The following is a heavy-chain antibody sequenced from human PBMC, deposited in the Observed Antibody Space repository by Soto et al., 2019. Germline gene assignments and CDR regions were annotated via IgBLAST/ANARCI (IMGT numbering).Heavy chain of an antibody. Sequence: SETLSLTRTVSGGSINSGDYYWSWIRQPPGRGLEWIGYISYSGSTYCNPSLKSRVTISIDTSNNQFSLKLSSVTAADTAVYYCARVAIGCSNGVCYADAKDYWGQGTLVTVSS. D-gene: IGHD2-8*01. CDR1: GGSINSGDYY. CDR3: ARVAIGCSNGVCYADAKDY. CDR2: ISYSGST. J-gene: IGHJ4*02. V-gene: IGHV4-30-4*01.